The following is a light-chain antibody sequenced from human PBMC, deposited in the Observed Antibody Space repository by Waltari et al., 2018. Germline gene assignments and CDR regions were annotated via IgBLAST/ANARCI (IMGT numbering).Light chain of an antibody. V-gene: IGKV3-20*01. CDR1: QSVSSSY. CDR2: GAS. CDR3: QQYGSSPLT. J-gene: IGKJ4*01. Sequence: EIVLTQSPGTLSLSPGERATLSCRASQSVSSSYLVWYQQKPGQAPRLLIYGASIRATGIPDKFSGSGSGTDFTLTISRLEPEDFAVYYCQQYGSSPLTFGGGTKVEI.